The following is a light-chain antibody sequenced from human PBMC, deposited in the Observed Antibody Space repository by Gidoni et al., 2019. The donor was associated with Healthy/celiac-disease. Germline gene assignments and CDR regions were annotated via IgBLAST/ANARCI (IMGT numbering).Light chain of an antibody. CDR2: AAS. J-gene: IGKJ3*01. V-gene: IGKV1-27*01. CDR3: QKYNSVLFT. CDR1: QGISNY. Sequence: DIQMTQSPSSLSASVGDRVTITCRASQGISNYLAWYQQKPGKVPKLLIYAASTLQSGVPSRFRGSGSGTDFTLTISSLQPEDVATYYCQKYNSVLFTFGPGTKVDIK.